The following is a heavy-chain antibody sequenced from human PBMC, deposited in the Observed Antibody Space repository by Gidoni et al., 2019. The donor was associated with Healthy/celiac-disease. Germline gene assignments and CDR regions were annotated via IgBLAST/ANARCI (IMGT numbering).Heavy chain of an antibody. J-gene: IGHJ4*02. CDR3: ATYQLAARGFDY. CDR2: INHSGST. V-gene: IGHV4-34*01. Sequence: QVQLQQWGAGLLKPSETLSLTCAVYGGSFSGYYWSWIRQPPGKGLEWIGEINHSGSTNYNPSLKSRVTISVDTSKNQFSLKLSSVTAADTAVYYCATYQLAARGFDYWGQGTLDTVSS. CDR1: GGSFSGYY. D-gene: IGHD6-13*01.